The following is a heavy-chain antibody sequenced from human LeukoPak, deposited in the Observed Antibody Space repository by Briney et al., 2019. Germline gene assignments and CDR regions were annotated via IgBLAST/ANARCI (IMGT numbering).Heavy chain of an antibody. CDR1: GFTFSNTW. Sequence: PGGSLRLSCAASGFTFSNTWMNWVRQAPGKGLEWVSALSPSGGITYYEDSVKGRFTISRDNSKNTLYLQMNSLRAEDTAVYYCAKGVNYFVLEYWGQGTLVTISS. CDR3: AKGVNYFVLEY. V-gene: IGHV3-23*01. CDR2: LSPSGGIT. J-gene: IGHJ4*02. D-gene: IGHD3-10*02.